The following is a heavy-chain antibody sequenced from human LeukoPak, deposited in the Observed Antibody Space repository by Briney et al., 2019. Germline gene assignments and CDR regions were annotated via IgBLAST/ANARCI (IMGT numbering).Heavy chain of an antibody. Sequence: PSQTLSLTCTVSGVSISSGGYYWSWLRQHPGKGLEWIGYIYYSGSTYYNPSLKSRVTISVDTSKNQFSLKLSSVTAADTAVYYCARDARRYYDSSGYYRYFDYWGQGTLVTVSS. CDR1: GVSISSGGYY. V-gene: IGHV4-31*03. CDR3: ARDARRYYDSSGYYRYFDY. D-gene: IGHD3-22*01. CDR2: IYYSGST. J-gene: IGHJ4*02.